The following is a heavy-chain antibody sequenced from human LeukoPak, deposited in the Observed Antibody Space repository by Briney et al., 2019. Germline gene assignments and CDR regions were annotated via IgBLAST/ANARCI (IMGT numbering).Heavy chain of an antibody. Sequence: GGSLRLSCAASGFTFSSYAMSWVRQAPGKGLEWVSAISSSSRTTYYADSVKGRFTISRDNSKNTLYLQMNSLRAEDTAVYYCARALGIVATIGALFGYWGQGTLVTVSS. J-gene: IGHJ4*02. D-gene: IGHD5-12*01. CDR2: ISSSSRTT. V-gene: IGHV3-23*01. CDR1: GFTFSSYA. CDR3: ARALGIVATIGALFGY.